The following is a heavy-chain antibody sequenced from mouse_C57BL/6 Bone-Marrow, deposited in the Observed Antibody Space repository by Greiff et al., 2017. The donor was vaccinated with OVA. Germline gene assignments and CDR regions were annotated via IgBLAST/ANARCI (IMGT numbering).Heavy chain of an antibody. J-gene: IGHJ4*01. CDR3: TRDNYYGSSFPPYYAMDY. CDR2: ISSGGDYI. CDR1: GFTFSSYA. V-gene: IGHV5-9-1*02. Sequence: EVNVVESGEGLVKPGGSLKLSCAASGFTFSSYAMSWVRQTPEKRLEWVAYISSGGDYIYYADTVKGRFTISRDNARNTLYLQMSSLKSEDTAMYYCTRDNYYGSSFPPYYAMDYWGQGTSVTVSS. D-gene: IGHD1-1*01.